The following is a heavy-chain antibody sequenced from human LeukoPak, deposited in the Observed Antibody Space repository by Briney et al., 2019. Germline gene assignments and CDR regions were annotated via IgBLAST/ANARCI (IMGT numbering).Heavy chain of an antibody. CDR2: ISYDGSKK. CDR3: ARERTGYYMAV. J-gene: IGHJ6*03. CDR1: GFTFSSYS. V-gene: IGHV3-30*02. Sequence: GGSLRLSCAASGFTFSSYSMNWVRQAPGKGLECVAFISYDGSKKFYVDSVKGRFTISRDDSKNTLYLQMNSLRGEDTAIYYCARERTGYYMAVWGKGTTVTISS. D-gene: IGHD1-14*01.